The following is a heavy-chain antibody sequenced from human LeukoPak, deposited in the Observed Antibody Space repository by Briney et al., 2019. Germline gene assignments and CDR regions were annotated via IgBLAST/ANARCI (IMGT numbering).Heavy chain of an antibody. CDR3: ARDYSNYYYYYYMDV. D-gene: IGHD4-11*01. V-gene: IGHV3-7*01. CDR2: IKQDGSEK. CDR1: GSTYSSYW. Sequence: PGGSLRLSCAASGSTYSSYWMSWVRQAPGKGLEWVANIKQDGSEKYYVDSVKGRFTITRDNAKNSLYLQMNSLRAEDTAVYYCARDYSNYYYYYYMDVWGKGTTVTLSS. J-gene: IGHJ6*03.